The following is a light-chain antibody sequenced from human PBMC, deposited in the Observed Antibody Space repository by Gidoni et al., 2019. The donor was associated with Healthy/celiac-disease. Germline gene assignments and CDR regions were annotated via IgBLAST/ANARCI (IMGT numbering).Light chain of an antibody. J-gene: IGKJ1*01. Sequence: IVMTPSPATLSVSPGERATLSCRASQSVSSNLAWYQQKPGQAPRLLIYGASTRATGIPARFSSSGSGTEFTLTISSLQSEDFAVYYCQQYNNWPRTFGQGTKVEIK. CDR3: QQYNNWPRT. V-gene: IGKV3-15*01. CDR1: QSVSSN. CDR2: GAS.